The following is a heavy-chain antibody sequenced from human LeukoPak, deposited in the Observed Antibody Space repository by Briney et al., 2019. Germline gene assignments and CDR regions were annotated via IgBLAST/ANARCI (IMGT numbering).Heavy chain of an antibody. V-gene: IGHV3-53*01. CDR3: TRHQYDAFEI. D-gene: IGHD4-11*01. CDR1: GITVSSYY. Sequence: PGGSLILSCAASGITVSSYYMSWVRQAPGKGLEWVSVIYGGGGTYYADSAKGRFAISRDNSKNTLYLQISSLRAEDTAIYYCTRHQYDAFEIWGQGTMVTVSS. CDR2: IYGGGGT. J-gene: IGHJ3*02.